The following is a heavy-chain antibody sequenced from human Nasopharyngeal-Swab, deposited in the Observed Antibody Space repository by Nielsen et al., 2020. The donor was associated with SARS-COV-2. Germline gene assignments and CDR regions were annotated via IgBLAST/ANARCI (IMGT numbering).Heavy chain of an antibody. CDR3: ARESTPHCSSTSCLPDY. Sequence: GGSLRLSCAASGFTFSSYGVHWVRQAPGKGLEWVAVIWYDGSNKYYADSVKGRFTISRDNSKNTLYLQMNSLRAEDTAVYYCARESTPHCSSTSCLPDYWGQGTLVTVSS. V-gene: IGHV3-33*01. J-gene: IGHJ4*02. CDR2: IWYDGSNK. D-gene: IGHD2-2*01. CDR1: GFTFSSYG.